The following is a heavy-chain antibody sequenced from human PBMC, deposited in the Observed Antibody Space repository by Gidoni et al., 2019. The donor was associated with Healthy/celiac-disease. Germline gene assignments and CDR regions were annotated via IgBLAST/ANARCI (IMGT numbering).Heavy chain of an antibody. CDR3: ARDGVVPAARGYYYYGMDV. CDR2: IYYRGST. Sequence: QVQLQESGPGLVKPSQTLSLTCTVSGGSISSGGYYWSWIRQHPGKGLEWIGYIYYRGSTYYNPSLKSRVTISVDTSKNQFSLKLSSVTAADTAVYYCARDGVVPAARGYYYYGMDVWGQGTTVTVSS. CDR1: GGSISSGGYY. D-gene: IGHD2-2*01. J-gene: IGHJ6*02. V-gene: IGHV4-31*03.